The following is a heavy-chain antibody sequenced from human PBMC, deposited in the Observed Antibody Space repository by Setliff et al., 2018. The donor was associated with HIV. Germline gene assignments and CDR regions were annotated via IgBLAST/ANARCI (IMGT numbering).Heavy chain of an antibody. CDR3: ATLDY. V-gene: IGHV1-2*02. CDR1: GYTFSGYY. J-gene: IGHJ4*02. CDR2: INPNSGAT. Sequence: ALVKVSCKASGYTFSGYYLHWVRRAPGQGLEWMGWINPNSGATNYAQSFQGRVTMTRDTSISTAYMDLSSLTSDDTAVYYCATLDYWGQGTLVTVSS.